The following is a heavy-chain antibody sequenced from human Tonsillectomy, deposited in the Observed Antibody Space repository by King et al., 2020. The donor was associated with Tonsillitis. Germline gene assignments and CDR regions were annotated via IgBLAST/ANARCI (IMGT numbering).Heavy chain of an antibody. V-gene: IGHV1-8*01. J-gene: IGHJ2*01. CDR1: GYTFTSYD. D-gene: IGHD2-15*01. Sequence: QLVQSGAEVKKPGASVKVSCKASGYTFTSYDINWVRQATGQGLEWMGWMNPNSGNTGYAQKFQGRVTMTRNTSISTAYMELSSLRSEDTAVYYCARGGTLYCSGGSFYSYWYFDLWGRGTLVTVSS. CDR2: MNPNSGNT. CDR3: ARGGTLYCSGGSFYSYWYFDL.